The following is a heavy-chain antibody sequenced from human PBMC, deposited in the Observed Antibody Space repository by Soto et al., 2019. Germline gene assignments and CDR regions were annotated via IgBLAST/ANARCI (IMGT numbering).Heavy chain of an antibody. CDR2: VSDEGNIN. D-gene: IGHD4-17*01. V-gene: IGHV3-30*18. CDR3: AKGKMWDYGSNSKTYFQH. CDR1: GFTFGNFA. J-gene: IGHJ1*01. Sequence: QVSLVESGGGVVQPGGSLRLSCAASGFTFGNFAMHWIRQAPGKGPEWVSVVSDEGNINYNLDSVKGRFTVSRDNSRNTLYLRMTRLRPEDTAIYYCAKGKMWDYGSNSKTYFQHWGPGTLVTVSS.